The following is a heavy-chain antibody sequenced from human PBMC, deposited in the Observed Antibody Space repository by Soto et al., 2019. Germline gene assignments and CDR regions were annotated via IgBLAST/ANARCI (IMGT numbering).Heavy chain of an antibody. CDR3: ARRYWSTSNWYALDT. D-gene: IGHD2-2*01. CDR1: GFTFSTYS. Sequence: EVQLVESGGGLVKPGGSLRLSCAASGFTFSTYSMIWVRQAPERGLEWVSAIDSSSSYMYYADSVKGRFTISRDNAKKSMFPQMNRRRDDVTAVYYWARRYWSTSNWYALDTWGQGSLGTFSS. CDR2: IDSSSSYM. V-gene: IGHV3-21*02. J-gene: IGHJ1*01.